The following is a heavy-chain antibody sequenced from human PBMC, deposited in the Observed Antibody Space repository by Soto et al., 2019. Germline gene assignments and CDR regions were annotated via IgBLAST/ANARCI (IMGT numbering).Heavy chain of an antibody. V-gene: IGHV1-69*13. CDR2: IIPIFGTA. D-gene: IGHD5-12*01. J-gene: IGHJ6*02. CDR3: ARDRYIVATSYYYYGMDV. Sequence: SVKVSCKASGGTFSSYAISWVRQAPGQGLEWMGGIIPIFGTANYAQKFQGRVTITADESTSTAYMELSSLRSEDTAVYYCARDRYIVATSYYYYGMDVWGQGTTVTVSS. CDR1: GGTFSSYA.